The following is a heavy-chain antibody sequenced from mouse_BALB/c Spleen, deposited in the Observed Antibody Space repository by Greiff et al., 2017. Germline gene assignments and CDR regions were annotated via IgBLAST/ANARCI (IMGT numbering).Heavy chain of an antibody. J-gene: IGHJ2*01. CDR1: GFTFSSYA. CDR2: ISSGGST. D-gene: IGHD1-1*02. CDR3: ARGGYGYFDY. Sequence: EVKLVESGGGLVKPGGSLKLSCAASGFTFSSYAMSWVRQTPEKRLEWVASISSGGSTYYPDSVKGRFTISRDNARNILYLQMSSLRSEDTAMYYCARGGYGYFDYWGQGSTLTVSS. V-gene: IGHV5-6-5*01.